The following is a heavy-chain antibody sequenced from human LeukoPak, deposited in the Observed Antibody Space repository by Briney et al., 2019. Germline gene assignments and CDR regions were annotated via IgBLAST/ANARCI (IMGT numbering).Heavy chain of an antibody. J-gene: IGHJ4*02. CDR3: ARGHGFWSGYYTGIDY. V-gene: IGHV3-33*01. D-gene: IGHD3-3*01. CDR2: IWYDGSNE. CDR1: GFTFSSYG. Sequence: GGSLRLSCAASGFTFSSYGMHWVRQAPGKGLEWVAVIWYDGSNEYYADSVKGRFTISRDNSKNTLYLQMNSLRAEDTAVYYCARGHGFWSGYYTGIDYWGQGTLVTVSS.